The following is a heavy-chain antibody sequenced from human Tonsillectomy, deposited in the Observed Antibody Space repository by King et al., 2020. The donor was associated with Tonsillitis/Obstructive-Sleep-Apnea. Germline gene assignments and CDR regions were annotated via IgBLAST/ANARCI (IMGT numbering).Heavy chain of an antibody. CDR2: ISYDGSNK. D-gene: IGHD4-17*01. Sequence: VQLVESGGGVVQPGRSLRLSCAASGFTFSSYDMHWVRQAPGKGLEWVAVISYDGSNKYYADSVKGRFTISRDNSKNTLYLQMNSLRAEDTAVYYCARDAYGDYEGAFDIWGQGTMVTVSS. CDR3: ARDAYGDYEGAFDI. J-gene: IGHJ3*02. V-gene: IGHV3-30*04. CDR1: GFTFSSYD.